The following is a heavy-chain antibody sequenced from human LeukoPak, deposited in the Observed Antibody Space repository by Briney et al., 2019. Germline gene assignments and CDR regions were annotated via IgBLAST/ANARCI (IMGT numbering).Heavy chain of an antibody. J-gene: IGHJ5*02. V-gene: IGHV4-59*01. CDR3: TRLKVGPTGDWFDP. CDR1: GASINSYY. CDR2: TFHSGSR. D-gene: IGHD1-26*01. Sequence: SETLSLTCAVSGASINSYYWSWIRQPPGKGLEWIGYTFHSGSRNYNPSLKSRVTISLDTSNNQFSLKLSSVTAADTAIYYCTRLKVGPTGDWFDPWGQGTLVTFSS.